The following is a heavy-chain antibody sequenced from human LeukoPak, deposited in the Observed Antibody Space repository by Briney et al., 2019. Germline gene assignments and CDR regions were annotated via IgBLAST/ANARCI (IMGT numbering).Heavy chain of an antibody. D-gene: IGHD3-9*01. V-gene: IGHV3-21*01. Sequence: GGSLRLSCAASGFTFSSYSMNWVRQAPGKGLEWVSSISSSSSYIYYADSVKGRFTISRDNAKNSLYLQMNSLRAEDTAVYYCARAHYDILTVFDYWGQGTLVTVSS. CDR3: ARAHYDILTVFDY. CDR2: ISSSSSYI. CDR1: GFTFSSYS. J-gene: IGHJ4*02.